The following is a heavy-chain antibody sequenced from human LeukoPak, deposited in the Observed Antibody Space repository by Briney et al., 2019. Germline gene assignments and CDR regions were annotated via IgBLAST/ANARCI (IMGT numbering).Heavy chain of an antibody. D-gene: IGHD6-19*01. J-gene: IGHJ4*02. CDR3: ARVSGSGWYYFDH. CDR1: GGSSTNYF. V-gene: IGHV4-59*01. CDR2: IYNSGNT. Sequence: KTSETLSLTCTVSGGSSTNYFWSWVRQCPGKGLEWVGYIYNSGNTNYDPSLKSRVTISRDMSRNQFSLKLRSVTAADTAVYYCARVSGSGWYYFDHWGQGTLVTVSS.